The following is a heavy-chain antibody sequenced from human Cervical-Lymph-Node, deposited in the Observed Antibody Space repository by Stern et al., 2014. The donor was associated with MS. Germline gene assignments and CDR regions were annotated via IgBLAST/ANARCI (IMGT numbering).Heavy chain of an antibody. J-gene: IGHJ4*02. CDR1: GVIFSDAW. D-gene: IGHD3-3*01. Sequence: EVQLVESGGGLVKPGGSLRLSCAASGVIFSDAWMTWVRQAPGKGLEWVGRIKAKSEGGTTGYAAPVEGRFTISRDDSSNTVYLQMNSLKIDDTAVYYCTTGGDFWSGFYLDNWGQGTLVTVSS. CDR3: TTGGDFWSGFYLDN. CDR2: IKAKSEGGTT. V-gene: IGHV3-15*01.